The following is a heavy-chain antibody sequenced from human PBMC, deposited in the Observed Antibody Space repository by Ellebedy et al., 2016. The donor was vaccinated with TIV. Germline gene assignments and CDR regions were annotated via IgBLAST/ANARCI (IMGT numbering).Heavy chain of an antibody. CDR2: ISSSSSTI. J-gene: IGHJ4*02. CDR3: ARVGGIVVVPAATHFDY. Sequence: PGGSLRLSCAASGFTFSSYSMNWVRQAPGKGLEWVSYISSSSSTIYYADSVKGRFTISRDNAKNSLYLQMNSLRAEDTAVYYCARVGGIVVVPAATHFDYWGQGTLVTVSS. D-gene: IGHD2-2*01. V-gene: IGHV3-48*01. CDR1: GFTFSSYS.